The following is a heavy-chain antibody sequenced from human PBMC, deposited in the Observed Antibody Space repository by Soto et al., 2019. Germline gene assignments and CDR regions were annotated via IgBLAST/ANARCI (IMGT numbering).Heavy chain of an antibody. D-gene: IGHD2-15*01. Sequence: EVQLLESGGGLVQPGGSLRLSCAASGFTFSSYAMSWVRQAPGKGLEWVSAISGSGGSTYYADSVKGRFTISRDNSKNTLYLQMNSLRAEDTAVYYCAKDLLGYCSGGSCYFGAFDIWGQGTMVTVSS. CDR1: GFTFSSYA. CDR3: AKDLLGYCSGGSCYFGAFDI. CDR2: ISGSGGST. J-gene: IGHJ3*02. V-gene: IGHV3-23*01.